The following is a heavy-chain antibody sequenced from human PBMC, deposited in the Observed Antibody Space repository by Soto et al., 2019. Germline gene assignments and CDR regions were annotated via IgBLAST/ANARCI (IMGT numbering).Heavy chain of an antibody. D-gene: IGHD1-26*01. J-gene: IGHJ4*02. CDR3: AKVPLKYSGSYFDY. CDR2: IKGDGSEK. V-gene: IGHV3-7*05. CDR1: GFTFSNYW. Sequence: GGSLRLSCAAFGFTFSNYWMSWVRQAPGKGLEWVANIKGDGSEKDYVDSVKGRLTMSRDNAKNTVYLQMNSLRAEDTAVYYYAKVPLKYSGSYFDYWGQGTLVTVSS.